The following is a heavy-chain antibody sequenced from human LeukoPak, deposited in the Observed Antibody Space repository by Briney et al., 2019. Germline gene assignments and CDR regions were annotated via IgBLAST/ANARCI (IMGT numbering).Heavy chain of an antibody. D-gene: IGHD3-22*01. Sequence: PSQTLSLTCTVSGGSISSGGYYWSWIRQHPGKGLDWIGYIYYSGSTYYNPSLNSRVTISVDTSKNQFSLKLSSVTAADTAVYYCARGVMYYYDSSGHHWFDPWGQGTLVTVSS. CDR2: IYYSGST. J-gene: IGHJ5*02. V-gene: IGHV4-31*03. CDR3: ARGVMYYYDSSGHHWFDP. CDR1: GGSISSGGYY.